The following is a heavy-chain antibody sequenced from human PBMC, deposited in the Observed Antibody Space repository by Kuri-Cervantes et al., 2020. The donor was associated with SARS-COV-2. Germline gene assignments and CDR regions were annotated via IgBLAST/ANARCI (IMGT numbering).Heavy chain of an antibody. V-gene: IGHV1-46*01. D-gene: IGHD6-13*01. CDR3: ARDLGASSWWLYGMDV. CDR1: GYTFTSYY. J-gene: IGHJ6*02. Sequence: ASVKVSCKASGYTFTSYYMHWVRQAPGQGLEWMGIINPSGGSANYAQKFQGRITITADESTSRAYMELSSLRSEDTAVYYCARDLGASSWWLYGMDVWGQGPKVTVSS. CDR2: INPSGGSA.